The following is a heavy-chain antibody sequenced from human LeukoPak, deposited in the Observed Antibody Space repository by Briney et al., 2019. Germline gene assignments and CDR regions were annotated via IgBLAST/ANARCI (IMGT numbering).Heavy chain of an antibody. V-gene: IGHV3-43*01. CDR1: GFTFDDYT. J-gene: IGHJ5*02. CDR2: ISWDGGST. CDR3: AKARYCSSTSCPDNWFDP. Sequence: GGSLRLSCAASGFTFDDYTMHWVRQAPGKGLEWVSLISWDGGSTYYADSVKGRFTISRDNNKNSLYLQMSSLRTEDTALYYCAKARYCSSTSCPDNWFDPWGQGTLVTVSS. D-gene: IGHD2-2*01.